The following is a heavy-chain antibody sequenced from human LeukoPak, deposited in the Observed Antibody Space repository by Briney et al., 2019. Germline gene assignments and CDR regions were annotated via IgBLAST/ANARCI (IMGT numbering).Heavy chain of an antibody. D-gene: IGHD6-19*01. J-gene: IGHJ4*02. CDR2: ISGFNGDT. V-gene: IGHV1-18*01. Sequence: GASVKVSCKTSGYSFNSYGITWVRQAPGQGLEWMGWISGFNGDTDYALRLQGRVTLDTDTSTSTAFLELRNLRSDDTAVYYCARDQKVGQTCSSGWLDHWGQGTLVTVSS. CDR3: ARDQKVGQTCSSGWLDH. CDR1: GYSFNSYG.